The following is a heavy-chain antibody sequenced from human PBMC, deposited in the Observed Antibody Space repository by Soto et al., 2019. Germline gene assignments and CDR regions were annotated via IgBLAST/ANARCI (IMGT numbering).Heavy chain of an antibody. CDR2: INPNSGDT. CDR1: GYTFTGYY. D-gene: IGHD6-13*01. V-gene: IGHV1-2*02. J-gene: IGHJ6*02. CDR3: AKGGAIVAAGTRVYLYNAMDV. Sequence: AAVKVSCKASGYTFTGYYVHWVRQAPGQGLEWMGWINPNSGDTYLAQRFQGRVTMNRDTSIGTAYMELRGLTSDDTAEYYCAKGGAIVAAGTRVYLYNAMDVWGQGTPVTVSS.